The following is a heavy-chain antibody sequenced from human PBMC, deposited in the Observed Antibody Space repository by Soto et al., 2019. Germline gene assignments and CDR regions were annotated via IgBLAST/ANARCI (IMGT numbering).Heavy chain of an antibody. D-gene: IGHD3-16*02. Sequence: SETLSLTCTVSGDSITNSNYYWGWFRQPPGKGLEWIASIYYIGSTYYNKSLKSRVTISVDTSNNQYYLNLNSVTASDKAVYYCAGRNSLASVSLNFRELSNYKWIDPWGPGTLVTVSS. CDR1: GDSITNSNYY. V-gene: IGHV4-39*01. CDR3: AGRNSLASVSLNFRELSNYKWIDP. CDR2: IYYIGST. J-gene: IGHJ5*02.